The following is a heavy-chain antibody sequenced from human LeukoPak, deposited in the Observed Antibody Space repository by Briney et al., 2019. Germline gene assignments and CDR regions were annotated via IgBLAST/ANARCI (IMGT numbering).Heavy chain of an antibody. Sequence: GGSLRLSCAASGFTFSSYGMHWVRQAPGKGLEWVAVIWYDGSNKYYADSVKGRFTISRDNSKNTLYLQMNSLRAEDTAVYCCARKSAYYGSGSSIGYYYYYGMDVWGQGTTVTVSS. V-gene: IGHV3-33*01. CDR2: IWYDGSNK. CDR3: ARKSAYYGSGSSIGYYYYYGMDV. CDR1: GFTFSSYG. D-gene: IGHD3-10*01. J-gene: IGHJ6*02.